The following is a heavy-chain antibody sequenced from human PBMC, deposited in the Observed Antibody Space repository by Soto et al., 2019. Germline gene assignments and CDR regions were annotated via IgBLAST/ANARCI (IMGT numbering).Heavy chain of an antibody. CDR1: GGSISSGGYY. J-gene: IGHJ4*02. D-gene: IGHD3-22*01. Sequence: SETLSLTCTVSGGSISSGGYYWSWIRQHPGKGLEWIGYIYYSGSTYYNPPLKSRVTISVDTSKNQFSLKLSSVTAADTAVYYCARWRKVYDSSGYYGNDPYFDYWGQGTLVTVS. CDR2: IYYSGST. CDR3: ARWRKVYDSSGYYGNDPYFDY. V-gene: IGHV4-31*03.